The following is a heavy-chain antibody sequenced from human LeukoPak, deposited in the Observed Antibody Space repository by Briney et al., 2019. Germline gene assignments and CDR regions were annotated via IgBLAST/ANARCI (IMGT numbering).Heavy chain of an antibody. J-gene: IGHJ4*02. Sequence: ASVKVSCKASGGTFSSYAIIWVRQAPGQGLEWMGRIIPILGIANYAQKFQGRVTITADKSTSTAYMELSSLRSEDTAVYYCARDRQLGGGLYFDYWGQGTLVTVSS. CDR1: GGTFSSYA. V-gene: IGHV1-69*04. D-gene: IGHD6-6*01. CDR3: ARDRQLGGGLYFDY. CDR2: IIPILGIA.